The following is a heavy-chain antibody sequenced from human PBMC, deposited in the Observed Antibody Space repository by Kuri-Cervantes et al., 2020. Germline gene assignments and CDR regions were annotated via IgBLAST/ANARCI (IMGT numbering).Heavy chain of an antibody. V-gene: IGHV3-74*01. J-gene: IGHJ6*02. CDR3: ASVLGYCSSTSCYSGMDV. D-gene: IGHD2-2*01. Sequence: GESLKISCAASGFTFSSYWMHWVRQAPGKGLVWVSRINSDGSSTSYADSVKGRFTISRDNAKNTLYLQMNSMRAEDTAVYYCASVLGYCSSTSCYSGMDVWGQGTTVTVSS. CDR2: INSDGSST. CDR1: GFTFSSYW.